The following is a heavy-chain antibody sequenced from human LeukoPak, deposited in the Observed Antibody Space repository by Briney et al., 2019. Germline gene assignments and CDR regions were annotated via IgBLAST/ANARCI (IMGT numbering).Heavy chain of an antibody. CDR1: GFTFSSYS. CDR2: ISSSSYI. CDR3: ARRGAKFAAAGDAFDI. J-gene: IGHJ3*02. V-gene: IGHV3-21*01. Sequence: GGSLRLSCAASGFTFSSYSMNWVRQAPGKGLEWVSSISSSSYIYYADSVKGRFTISRDNAKNSLYLQMNSLRAEDTAVYYCARRGAKFAAAGDAFDIWGQGTMVTVSS. D-gene: IGHD6-13*01.